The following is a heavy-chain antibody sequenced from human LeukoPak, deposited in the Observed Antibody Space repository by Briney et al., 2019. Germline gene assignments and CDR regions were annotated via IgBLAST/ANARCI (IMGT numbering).Heavy chain of an antibody. Sequence: PGGSLRLSCAASGFTFSSYGMHRVRQAPGKGLEWVAVIWYDGSNKYYADSVKGRFTISRDNSKNTLYLQMNSLRAEDTAVYYCAKDERGYSYGLIDYWGQGTLVTVSS. J-gene: IGHJ4*02. D-gene: IGHD5-18*01. V-gene: IGHV3-33*06. CDR3: AKDERGYSYGLIDY. CDR2: IWYDGSNK. CDR1: GFTFSSYG.